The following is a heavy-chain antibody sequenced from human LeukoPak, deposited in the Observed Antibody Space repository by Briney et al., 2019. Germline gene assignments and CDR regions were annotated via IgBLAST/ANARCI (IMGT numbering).Heavy chain of an antibody. D-gene: IGHD6-19*01. V-gene: IGHV3-15*01. J-gene: IGHJ4*02. CDR1: GFTFSNAW. CDR3: TTEPVAGTTLDY. CDR2: IKSKTDGGTT. Sequence: GGSLRLSCAASGFTFSNAWMSWVRQAPGKGLEWVGRIKSKTDGGTTDYAAPVKGRFTISRDDSKNTLYLQMNSLKTEDTAVYYCTTEPVAGTTLDYWGQGTLVTVSS.